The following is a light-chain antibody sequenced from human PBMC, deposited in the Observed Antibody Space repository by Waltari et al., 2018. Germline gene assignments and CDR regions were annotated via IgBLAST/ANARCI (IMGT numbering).Light chain of an antibody. CDR1: SSNIGAGND. J-gene: IGLJ1*01. CDR2: ANT. V-gene: IGLV1-40*01. Sequence: QSVLTQPPSVSGAPGQRVTISCTGSSSNIGAGNDVHWYQQLPGSAPKLPISANTNRPAGVPDRFSGSKSGTSASLAITGLQAEDEGDYYCQSFDNSLSVPYVFGTGTKVTVL. CDR3: QSFDNSLSVPYV.